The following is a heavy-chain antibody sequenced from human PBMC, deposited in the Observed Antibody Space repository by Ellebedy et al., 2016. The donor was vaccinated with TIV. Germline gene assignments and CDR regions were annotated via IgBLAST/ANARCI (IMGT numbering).Heavy chain of an antibody. D-gene: IGHD4-17*01. CDR1: GYTFTSYY. CDR2: INPNSGGT. CDR3: ARFYGDYDGMDV. J-gene: IGHJ6*02. V-gene: IGHV1-2*02. Sequence: ASVKVSCKASGYTFTSYYMHWVRQAPGQGLEWMGWINPNSGGTNYAQKFQGRVTMTRDTSISTAYMELSSLRSEDTAVYYCARFYGDYDGMDVWGQGTTVTVSS.